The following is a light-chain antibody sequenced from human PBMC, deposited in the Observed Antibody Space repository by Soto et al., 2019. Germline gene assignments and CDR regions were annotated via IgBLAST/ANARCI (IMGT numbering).Light chain of an antibody. V-gene: IGKV3-20*01. Sequence: DIVLTQSPGTLSLSPGERATLSCRASQSVSGSNLAWYQQKPGQAPRLLIYGASSRATGIPDRFSGSGSGTDFTLTISRLEPEDFAVYYCQQYDNSPWTFGQGTKVEVK. J-gene: IGKJ1*01. CDR1: QSVSGSN. CDR3: QQYDNSPWT. CDR2: GAS.